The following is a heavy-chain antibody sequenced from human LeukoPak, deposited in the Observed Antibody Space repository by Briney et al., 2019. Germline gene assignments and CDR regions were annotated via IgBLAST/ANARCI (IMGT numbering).Heavy chain of an antibody. CDR3: AREGGSGSYLGLGY. CDR1: GFTFSSYS. J-gene: IGHJ4*02. V-gene: IGHV3-21*01. D-gene: IGHD3-10*01. Sequence: GRSLRLSCAASGFTFSSYSMNWVRQAPGKGLEWVSSISSSSSYIYYADSVKGRFTISRDNAKNSLYLQMNSLRAEDTAVYYCAREGGSGSYLGLGYWGQGTLVTVSS. CDR2: ISSSSSYI.